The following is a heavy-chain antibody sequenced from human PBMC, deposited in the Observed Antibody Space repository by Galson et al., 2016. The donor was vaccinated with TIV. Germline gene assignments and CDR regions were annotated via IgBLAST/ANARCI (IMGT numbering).Heavy chain of an antibody. J-gene: IGHJ3*02. D-gene: IGHD6-19*01. V-gene: IGHV4-30-2*01. CDR2: IFQTGST. CDR3: ARHSTSGFPGIEVAARRRPFDI. CDR1: GGSISGGAYS. Sequence: TLSLTCAVSGGSISGGAYSWSWIRQPPGKGLEWIGYIFQTGSTYYNPSLKSRVTMSIDTSENQFSVKLMSVTAAGTAVYYCARHSTSGFPGIEVAARRRPFDIWGQGTLVIVSS.